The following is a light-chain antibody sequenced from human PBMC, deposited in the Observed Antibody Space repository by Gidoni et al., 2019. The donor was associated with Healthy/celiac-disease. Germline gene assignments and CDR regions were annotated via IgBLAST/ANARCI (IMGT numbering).Light chain of an antibody. V-gene: IGKV1-33*01. J-gene: IGKJ2*04. CDR1: QDISNY. CDR2: DAS. CDR3: QQYDNLPPCS. Sequence: DIPMTQSPSSLSASGGDRVTITCQASQDISNYLNWYQQKPGKAPKLLIYDASNLETGVPSRFSGSGSGTDFTFTISSLQPEDIATYYCQQYDNLPPCSFGQGTKLEIK.